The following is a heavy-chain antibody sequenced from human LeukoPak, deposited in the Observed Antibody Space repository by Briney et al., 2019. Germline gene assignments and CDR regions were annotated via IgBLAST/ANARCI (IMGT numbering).Heavy chain of an antibody. CDR1: GYTFTGYY. J-gene: IGHJ5*02. CDR3: ARGRVGYCSSTSCYQRANWFDP. CDR2: INPNSGGA. D-gene: IGHD2-2*01. Sequence: ASVKVSCKASGYTFTGYYMHWVRQAPGQGLEWVGWINPNSGGANYAQKFQGRVTMTRDTSISTAYMELSRLRSDDTAVYYCARGRVGYCSSTSCYQRANWFDPWGQGTLVTVSS. V-gene: IGHV1-2*02.